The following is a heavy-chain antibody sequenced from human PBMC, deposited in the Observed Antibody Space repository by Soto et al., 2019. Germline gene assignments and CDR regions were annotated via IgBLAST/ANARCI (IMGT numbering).Heavy chain of an antibody. J-gene: IGHJ4*02. D-gene: IGHD3-3*01. Sequence: PGGSLRLSCAASGVTFSSYWINWVRQTTGKGLEWVANIKGDGSEKYYVDSLKGRFTISRDNAKNSLYLHMNSLRAEDTAVYYCVRGTMAPGLDHWGQGTLVTVSS. CDR2: IKGDGSEK. V-gene: IGHV3-7*01. CDR3: VRGTMAPGLDH. CDR1: GVTFSSYW.